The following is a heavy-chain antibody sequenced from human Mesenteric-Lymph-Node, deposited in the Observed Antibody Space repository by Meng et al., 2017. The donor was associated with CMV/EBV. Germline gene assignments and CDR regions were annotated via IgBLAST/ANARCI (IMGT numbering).Heavy chain of an antibody. J-gene: IGHJ6*02. CDR2: ISSSGSTI. CDR1: GFTFSSYE. D-gene: IGHD1-26*01. CDR3: ARGVGLVPSFYYAMDG. V-gene: IGHV3-48*03. Sequence: GGSLRLSCAASGFTFSSYEMNWVRQAPGKGLEWVSYISSSGSTIYYADSVKGRFTISRDNAKNSLYLQMNSLRAEDTAVYYCARGVGLVPSFYYAMDGWGLGTTVTVSS.